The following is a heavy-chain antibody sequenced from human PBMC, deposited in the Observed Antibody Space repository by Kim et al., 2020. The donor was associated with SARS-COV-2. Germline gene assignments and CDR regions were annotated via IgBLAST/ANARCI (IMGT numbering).Heavy chain of an antibody. CDR2: INPSCGST. V-gene: IGHV1-46*01. CDR1: GYTFTSYY. D-gene: IGHD2-15*01. Sequence: ASVKVSCKASGYTFTSYYMHWVRQAPGQGLEWMGIINPSCGSTSYAQKFQGRVTMTRDTSTSTVYMELSSLRSEDTAVYYCARSEVVVVAYDIWGQGTLVTVSS. CDR3: ARSEVVVVAYDI. J-gene: IGHJ3*02.